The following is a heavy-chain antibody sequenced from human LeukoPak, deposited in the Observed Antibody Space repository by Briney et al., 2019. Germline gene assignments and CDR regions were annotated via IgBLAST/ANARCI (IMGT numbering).Heavy chain of an antibody. CDR3: ARTSRWFDP. D-gene: IGHD2-2*01. CDR2: IYYSGST. CDR1: GGSISSGGYS. V-gene: IGHV4-31*11. J-gene: IGHJ5*02. Sequence: SQTLSLTCAVSGGSISSGGYSWSWIRQHPGKGLEWIGYIYYSGSTYYNPSLKSRVTISVDTSKNQFSLKLSSVTAADTAVYYCARTSRWFDPWGQGTLVTVS.